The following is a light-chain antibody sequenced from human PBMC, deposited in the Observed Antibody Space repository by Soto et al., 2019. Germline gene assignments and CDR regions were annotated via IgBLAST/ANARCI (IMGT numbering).Light chain of an antibody. CDR3: QQYKNWPLT. CDR1: QSVSSSY. J-gene: IGKJ4*01. CDR2: GAS. V-gene: IGKV3-15*01. Sequence: EIVLTQSPATLSLSPGERATLSCRASQSVSSSYLAWYQQKPGQAPRLLIYGASNRATTFPARFSGSGSGTEFTLTISSLQSEDFAVYYCQQYKNWPLTFGGGTKV.